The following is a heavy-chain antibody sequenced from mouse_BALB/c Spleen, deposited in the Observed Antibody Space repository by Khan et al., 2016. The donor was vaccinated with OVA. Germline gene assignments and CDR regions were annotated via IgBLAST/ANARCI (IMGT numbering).Heavy chain of an antibody. CDR1: GYTFTEYT. CDR2: INPQNGVT. D-gene: IGHD3-3*01. CDR3: ARDAGRY. Sequence: EVQLQQSGPELVKPGASVKISCKTSGYTFTEYTLHWVKQSHGKSLEWIGVINPQNGVTSYNQKFKGKATLTVDKSSSTAYMEFRSLTSEDSAVYYCARDAGRYWGQGTSVTVSS. V-gene: IGHV1-18*01. J-gene: IGHJ4*01.